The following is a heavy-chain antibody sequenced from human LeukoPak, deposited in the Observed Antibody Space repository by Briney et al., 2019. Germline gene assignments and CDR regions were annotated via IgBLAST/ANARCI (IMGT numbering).Heavy chain of an antibody. CDR2: ISNSGCYT. V-gene: IGHV3-11*05. J-gene: IGHJ6*02. CDR1: GFTFSDYY. Sequence: GGSLRLSCAASGFTFSDYYMTWIRKARGRGLEWISYISNSGCYTKYAHSVKGRVTISRDNAKNSLYLQMNSLRAEDTAVYYCARDWFADCYGMDVWGQGTTVTVSS. D-gene: IGHD2-21*01. CDR3: ARDWFADCYGMDV.